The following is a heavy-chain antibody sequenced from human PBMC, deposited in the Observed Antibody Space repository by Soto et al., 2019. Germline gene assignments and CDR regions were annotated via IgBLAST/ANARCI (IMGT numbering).Heavy chain of an antibody. CDR1: GGSISSGGYY. V-gene: IGHV4-31*01. J-gene: IGHJ4*02. D-gene: IGHD2-2*01. Sequence: SETLSLTCTVSGGSISSGGYYWSWIRQHPGKGLEWIGYIYYSGSTYYNPSLNSPVTISVDTSRNQFSLSLPSVTAADTAVFYCANQRDSTPYFDYWGPGTLVTVSS. CDR3: ANQRDSTPYFDY. CDR2: IYYSGST.